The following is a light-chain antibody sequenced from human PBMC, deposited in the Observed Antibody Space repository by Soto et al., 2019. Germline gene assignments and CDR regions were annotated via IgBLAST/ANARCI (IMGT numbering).Light chain of an antibody. Sequence: QSVLTQPASVSGSPGQSITISCTGTSRDIGFFNYVSWYQQFPGNAPKLIIFEVTNRPSGVSNRFSASKSGNTASLTISGLQAEDGADSYCSSYTTRSTYVFGTGTKLTVL. CDR3: SSYTTRSTYV. V-gene: IGLV2-14*01. J-gene: IGLJ1*01. CDR1: SRDIGFFNY. CDR2: EVT.